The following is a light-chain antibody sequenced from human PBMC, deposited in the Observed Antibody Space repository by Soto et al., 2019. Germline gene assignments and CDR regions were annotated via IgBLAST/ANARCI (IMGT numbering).Light chain of an antibody. CDR2: VCS. J-gene: IGKJ4*01. Sequence: DIVMTQSPLSLPVTPGEPASISCRSSQRLLHSNGYNYLHWYLQKPGQAPQLLIYVCSNRASGVPDRFSGSGSGTDFTLTISRVEAEDVGVYYCMQALQTPLTFGGGTKVDIK. CDR3: MQALQTPLT. CDR1: QRLLHSNGYNY. V-gene: IGKV2-28*01.